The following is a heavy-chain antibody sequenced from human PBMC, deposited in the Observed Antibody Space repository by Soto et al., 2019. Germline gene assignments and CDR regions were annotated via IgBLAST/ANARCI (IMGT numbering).Heavy chain of an antibody. Sequence: PGGSLRLSCAASGFTFSDYYMSWIRQAPGKGLEWVSYISSSSSYTNYADSVKGRFTISRDNAKNSLYLQMNSLRAEDTAVYYCARERRSSSSPFDYWGQGTLVTVSS. CDR3: ARERRSSSSPFDY. CDR2: ISSSSSYT. D-gene: IGHD6-6*01. V-gene: IGHV3-11*06. J-gene: IGHJ4*02. CDR1: GFTFSDYY.